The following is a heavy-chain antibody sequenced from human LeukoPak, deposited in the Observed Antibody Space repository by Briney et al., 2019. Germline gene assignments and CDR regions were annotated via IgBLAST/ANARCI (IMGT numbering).Heavy chain of an antibody. Sequence: GGSLRLSCAASGVTLSSYAMSWARQAPGKGLEWVSGISSSGSGGNTYYADSVKGRFTISRDNSKNTLFLQMDTLRVDDTAVYYCAKARSLGMTAAINYWGQGTLVTVSS. D-gene: IGHD2-2*02. CDR2: ISSSGSGGNT. J-gene: IGHJ4*02. V-gene: IGHV3-23*01. CDR1: GVTLSSYA. CDR3: AKARSLGMTAAINY.